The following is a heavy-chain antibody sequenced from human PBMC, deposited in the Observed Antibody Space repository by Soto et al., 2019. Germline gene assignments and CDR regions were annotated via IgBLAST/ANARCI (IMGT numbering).Heavy chain of an antibody. Sequence: GGSLRLSCRVSGFTFNNSGMHWVRQAPGKGLEWMAVISYDGSDKYYADSMKGRVIISRDNSKNTLNLEMNSLRAEDTAIYYCVKDRVPGAYGNYYGMDVWGQGTTVTVSS. CDR2: ISYDGSDK. CDR1: GFTFNNSG. J-gene: IGHJ6*02. V-gene: IGHV3-30*18. D-gene: IGHD5-12*01. CDR3: VKDRVPGAYGNYYGMDV.